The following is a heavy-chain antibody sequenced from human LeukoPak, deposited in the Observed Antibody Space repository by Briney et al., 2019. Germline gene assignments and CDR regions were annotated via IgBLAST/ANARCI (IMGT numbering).Heavy chain of an antibody. V-gene: IGHV1-18*01. D-gene: IGHD6-19*01. CDR2: VSAYDGNT. Sequence: ASVKVSCKASGYTFTNSGISWVRQAPGQGLEWMGWVSAYDGNTNYAQKLQGRLTMTTDRSTSTAYMELRSLRSDDTAVYYCARDDSSGWYRGWFDPWGQGTLVTVSS. CDR3: ARDDSSGWYRGWFDP. J-gene: IGHJ5*02. CDR1: GYTFTNSG.